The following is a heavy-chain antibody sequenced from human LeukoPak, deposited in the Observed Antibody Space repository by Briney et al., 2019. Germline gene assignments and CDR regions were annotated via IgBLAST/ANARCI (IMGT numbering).Heavy chain of an antibody. D-gene: IGHD7-27*01. V-gene: IGHV1-2*02. J-gene: IGHJ2*01. CDR3: AIQPWGSGNNWYFDL. Sequence: GASVKVSCKASGYTFTAYYIHWVRQAPGQGLEWMGWISPNSGGTDYAQKFQGRVTMTRDTSISTTCVELSSLTSDDTAVYYCAIQPWGSGNNWYFDLWGRGTLVTVSS. CDR1: GYTFTAYY. CDR2: ISPNSGGT.